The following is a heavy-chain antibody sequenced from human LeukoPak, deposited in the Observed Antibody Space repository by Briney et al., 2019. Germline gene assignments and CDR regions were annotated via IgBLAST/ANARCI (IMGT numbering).Heavy chain of an antibody. J-gene: IGHJ6*03. CDR2: IYYSGRT. V-gene: IGHV4-59*01. D-gene: IGHD6-19*01. CDR3: TRWLGSGWGYMDV. Sequence: SQSLSLTCTVSGGSISTYSWTWFRQPPGKGLEWFGYIYYSGRTNYNPSLKSRAPIPVAKSKNPFSLKLTSLPPPAPAVVSCTRWLGSGWGYMDVWGKGTTVTVS. CDR1: GGSISTYS.